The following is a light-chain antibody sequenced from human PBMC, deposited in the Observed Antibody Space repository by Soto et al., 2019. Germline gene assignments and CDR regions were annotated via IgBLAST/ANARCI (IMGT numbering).Light chain of an antibody. Sequence: DIQMSQSPSSLSASVGDGVTITCRASQSINSYLNWYQQKPGKAPELLIYAASSLQTGVPSRFSGSGSGTDFTLTISSLQPEDFATYYCQQSYGTPRTFGQGTKVDIK. CDR3: QQSYGTPRT. V-gene: IGKV1-39*01. CDR2: AAS. CDR1: QSINSY. J-gene: IGKJ1*01.